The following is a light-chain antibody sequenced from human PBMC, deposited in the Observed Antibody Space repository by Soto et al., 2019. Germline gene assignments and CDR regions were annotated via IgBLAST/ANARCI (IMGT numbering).Light chain of an antibody. V-gene: IGLV2-14*01. J-gene: IGLJ1*01. Sequence: QSALTQPASVSGSPGQSITISCTGTTSDVGRYNYVSWYQQHPGKAPKLIIYDVSNRPSGVSNRCSGSKSGNTASLTISGLQAEDEADYYCNSYTSRSTYVFGTGTKVTVL. CDR1: TSDVGRYNY. CDR2: DVS. CDR3: NSYTSRSTYV.